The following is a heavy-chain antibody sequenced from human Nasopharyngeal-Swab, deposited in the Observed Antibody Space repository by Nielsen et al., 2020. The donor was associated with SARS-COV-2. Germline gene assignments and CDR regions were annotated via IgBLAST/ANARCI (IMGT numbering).Heavy chain of an antibody. D-gene: IGHD3-3*01. CDR3: ARGPEYYDFWSGYPGNAFDI. J-gene: IGHJ3*02. CDR2: IYTSGST. Sequence: SEILSPTCPLSGSSISSYYWSWIRQLAGKGLEGIGRIYTSGSTTYNPSLKSRVTMSVDTSKNQFSLKLSSVTAADTAVYYCARGPEYYDFWSGYPGNAFDIWGQGTMVTVSS. V-gene: IGHV4-4*07. CDR1: GSSISSYY.